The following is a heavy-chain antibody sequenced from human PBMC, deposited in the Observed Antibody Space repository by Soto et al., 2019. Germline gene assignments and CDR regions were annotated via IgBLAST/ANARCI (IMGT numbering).Heavy chain of an antibody. CDR3: ASDILTGPDYGMDV. CDR1: GYTFTNFG. D-gene: IGHD3-9*01. CDR2: INPSGGST. V-gene: IGHV1-46*03. Sequence: ASVKVSCKASGYTFTNFGISWVRQAPGQGLEWMGIINPSGGSTSYAQKFQGRVTMTRDTSTSTVYMELSSLRSEDTAVYYCASDILTGPDYGMDVWGQGTTVTVSS. J-gene: IGHJ6*02.